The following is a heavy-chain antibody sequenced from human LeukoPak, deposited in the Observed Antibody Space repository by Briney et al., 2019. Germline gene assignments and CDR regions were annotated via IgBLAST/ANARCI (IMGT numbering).Heavy chain of an antibody. D-gene: IGHD2-21*02. CDR2: ISYSGST. Sequence: SETLSLTCSVSRGYINRYFWSWIRQSPGKGPEWIGYISYSGSTDYNPSLKSRATISVDSSKNQFSLTLTSVTAADTALYYCARSDTHGGDPFDAFDIWGQGTVVAVSS. CDR3: ARSDTHGGDPFDAFDI. J-gene: IGHJ3*02. CDR1: RGYINRYF. V-gene: IGHV4-59*08.